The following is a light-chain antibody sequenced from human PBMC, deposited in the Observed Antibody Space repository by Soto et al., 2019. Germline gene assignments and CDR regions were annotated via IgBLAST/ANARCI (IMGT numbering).Light chain of an antibody. CDR2: SNN. CDR3: AAWDDSLNGFYV. Sequence: QSVLTQPPSASGTPGQRVTLSCSGSRSNIGSNNVNWYQQLPGSAPKLLIYSNNQRPSGVPDRFSGYKSGTSASLAISGLQSEDEADYYCAAWDDSLNGFYVFWTGTKVTVL. CDR1: RSNIGSNN. J-gene: IGLJ1*01. V-gene: IGLV1-44*01.